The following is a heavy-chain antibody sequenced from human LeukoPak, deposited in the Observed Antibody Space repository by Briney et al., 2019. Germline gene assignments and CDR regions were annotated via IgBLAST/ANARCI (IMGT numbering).Heavy chain of an antibody. J-gene: IGHJ4*02. Sequence: ASVNVSCTASGYTFTSYYMHWVRQAPGQGLEWMGIINPSGGSTSYAQKFQGRVTMTRDTSTSTVYMELSSLRSEDTAVYYCARGPRFGELGHWGQGTLVTVSS. V-gene: IGHV1-46*01. D-gene: IGHD3-10*01. CDR3: ARGPRFGELGH. CDR2: INPSGGST. CDR1: GYTFTSYY.